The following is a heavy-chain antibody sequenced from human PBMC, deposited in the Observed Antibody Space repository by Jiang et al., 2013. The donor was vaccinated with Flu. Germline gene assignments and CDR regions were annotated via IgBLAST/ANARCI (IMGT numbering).Heavy chain of an antibody. CDR2: FDPEDGET. CDR1: GYTLTELS. V-gene: IGHV1-24*01. Sequence: KVSGYTLTELSMHWVRQAPGKGLEWMGGFDPEDGETIYAQKFQGRVTMTEDTSTDTAYMELSSLRSEDTAVYYCATLRITMIVVVMSHWYFDLWGRGTLVTVSS. CDR3: ATLRITMIVVVMSHWYFDL. J-gene: IGHJ2*01. D-gene: IGHD3-22*01.